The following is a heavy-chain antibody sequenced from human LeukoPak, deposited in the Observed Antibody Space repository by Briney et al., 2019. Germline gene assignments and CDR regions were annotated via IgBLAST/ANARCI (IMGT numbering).Heavy chain of an antibody. CDR3: ASLDGYYYDSSGYQYFDY. Sequence: SGGSLRLSCAASGFTFSSHGMHWVRQAPGKGLEWVAVITYDGSNKYYADSVKGRFTISRDNPMNTLYLQMNSLRAEDTAVYYCASLDGYYYDSSGYQYFDYWGQGTLVTVSS. D-gene: IGHD3-22*01. V-gene: IGHV3-30*03. CDR2: ITYDGSNK. CDR1: GFTFSSHG. J-gene: IGHJ4*02.